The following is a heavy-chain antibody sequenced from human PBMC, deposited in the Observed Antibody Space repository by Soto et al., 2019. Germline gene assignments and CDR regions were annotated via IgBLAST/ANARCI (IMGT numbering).Heavy chain of an antibody. Sequence: EVQLVESGGGLVKPGGSLRLSCAASGFTFNNAWMSWFRQAPGKGLEWFGRIKSKNDGETTDYAAPVKGRFTMSRDDSKNTLYLQMNSLKTEDTAMYYCAAAVPWKGRGEFDYWGQGAPVTVSS. CDR2: IKSKNDGETT. V-gene: IGHV3-15*07. D-gene: IGHD1-1*01. J-gene: IGHJ4*02. CDR1: GFTFNNAW. CDR3: AAAVPWKGRGEFDY.